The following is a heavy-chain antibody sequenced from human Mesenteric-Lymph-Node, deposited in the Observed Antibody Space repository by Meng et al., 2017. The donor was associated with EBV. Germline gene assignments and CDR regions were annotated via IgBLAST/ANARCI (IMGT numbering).Heavy chain of an antibody. J-gene: IGHJ5*02. V-gene: IGHV4-34*02. Sequence: QVKLKQWGAGLLKPSETLSLTCAVYGASFSDYYWTWIRQPPGKGLEWIGEVNHGGATIYNPSLESRVTISIDTSKNQFSLKVTSVTAADTAVYFCATLGSFASSIDPWGQGTLVTVSS. CDR1: GASFSDYY. CDR2: VNHGGAT. CDR3: ATLGSFASSIDP. D-gene: IGHD3-16*01.